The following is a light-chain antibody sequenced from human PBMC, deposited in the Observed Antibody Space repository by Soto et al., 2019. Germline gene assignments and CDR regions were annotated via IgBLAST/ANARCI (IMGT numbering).Light chain of an antibody. CDR3: AVWDDRLNGHV. J-gene: IGLJ1*01. CDR1: SPNMGSNT. V-gene: IGLV1-44*01. Sequence: QSVLTQPPPASGTPRQRVTISCYGNSPNMGSNTVHWFQQFPGTAPRLLISTNDQRPSGVPDRFIGSNSGTSASLAISGLQFEDEADYYCAVWDDRLNGHVFGTGTKVTVL. CDR2: TND.